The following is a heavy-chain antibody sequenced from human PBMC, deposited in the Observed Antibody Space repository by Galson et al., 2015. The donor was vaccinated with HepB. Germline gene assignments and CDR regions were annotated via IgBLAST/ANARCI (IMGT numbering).Heavy chain of an antibody. CDR3: ARNPASYDYYNMDV. J-gene: IGHJ6*02. CDR2: ISPGGAK. CDR1: GFSFMSHS. D-gene: IGHD3-3*01. V-gene: IGHV3-48*01. Sequence: SQRLSCAASGFSFMSHSMNWVRHSPGKGLEWLAYISPGGAKYYADSARGRFTISRDNVKKSMYLHMSSLRVEDTAVYYCARNPASYDYYNMDVWGQGTTVTVS.